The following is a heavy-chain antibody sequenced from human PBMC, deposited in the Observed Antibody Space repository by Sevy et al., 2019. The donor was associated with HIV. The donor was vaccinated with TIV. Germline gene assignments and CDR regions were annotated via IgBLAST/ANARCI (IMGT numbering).Heavy chain of an antibody. J-gene: IGHJ3*02. Sequence: GGSLRLSCAASGFTFSNAWMSWVRQAPGKGLEWVGRIKSKTDGGTTDYAAPVKGRFTISTDGSKNTLYLQMKSLKTEDTAVYYCTTDTGISDYDFWSGRDDTFDNWGQGTMVTVSS. CDR3: TTDTGISDYDFWSGRDDTFDN. CDR1: GFTFSNAW. CDR2: IKSKTDGGTT. V-gene: IGHV3-15*01. D-gene: IGHD3-3*01.